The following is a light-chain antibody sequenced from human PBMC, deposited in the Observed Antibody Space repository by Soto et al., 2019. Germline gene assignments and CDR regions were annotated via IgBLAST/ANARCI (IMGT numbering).Light chain of an antibody. Sequence: DIQMTQSPSTLSASVGDRVTITCRASQSISTWLAWYQQKPGKAPKLLIYKASSLESGVPSRFSCSGSGTEFTLTISSLQPYDFATYYCQQYNTYPLTFGGGTTVEIK. V-gene: IGKV1-5*03. CDR2: KAS. CDR3: QQYNTYPLT. J-gene: IGKJ4*01. CDR1: QSISTW.